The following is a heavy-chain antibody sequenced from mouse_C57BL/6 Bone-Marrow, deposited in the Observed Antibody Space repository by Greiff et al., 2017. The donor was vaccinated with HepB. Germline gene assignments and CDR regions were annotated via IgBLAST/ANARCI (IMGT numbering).Heavy chain of an antibody. V-gene: IGHV5-9-1*02. D-gene: IGHD2-4*01. CDR1: GFTFSSYA. CDR2: ISSGSDYI. CDR3: TREIYYDSSYAMDY. Sequence: EVKLMESGEGLVKPGGSLKLSCAASGFTFSSYAMSWVRQTPEKRLEWVAYISSGSDYIYYADTVKGRFTISRDNARNTLYLQMSSLKSEDTAMYYCTREIYYDSSYAMDYWGQGTSVTVSS. J-gene: IGHJ4*01.